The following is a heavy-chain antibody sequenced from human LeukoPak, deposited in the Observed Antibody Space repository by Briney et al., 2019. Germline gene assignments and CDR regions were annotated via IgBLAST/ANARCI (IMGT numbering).Heavy chain of an antibody. CDR2: INHSGST. D-gene: IGHD3-16*02. J-gene: IGHJ6*03. CDR1: GGSFSGYY. V-gene: IGHV4-34*01. Sequence: KASETLSLTCAVYGGSFSGYYWSWIRQPPGKGLEWIGEINHSGSTNYNPSLKSRVTISVDTSKNQFSLKLSSVTAADTAVYYCARGSSMITFGGVIVPYYYYYMDVWGKGTTVTVSS. CDR3: ARGSSMITFGGVIVPYYYYYMDV.